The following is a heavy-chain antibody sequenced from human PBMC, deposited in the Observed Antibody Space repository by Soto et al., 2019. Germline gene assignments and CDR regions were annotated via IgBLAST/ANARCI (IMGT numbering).Heavy chain of an antibody. CDR1: GFTFSSYW. Sequence: EVQLVESGGGLVQPGGSLQLSCVASGFTFSSYWMHWVCQVQGKGLVWVSRINSDGTSTYYAYSVKVRFSISRDNAKNTLQLQMNSPRVEDTAVYYCASGQPGYGDCWFDYWGQGTLVTVSS. V-gene: IGHV3-74*01. CDR3: ASGQPGYGDCWFDY. J-gene: IGHJ4*02. D-gene: IGHD2-21*02. CDR2: INSDGTST.